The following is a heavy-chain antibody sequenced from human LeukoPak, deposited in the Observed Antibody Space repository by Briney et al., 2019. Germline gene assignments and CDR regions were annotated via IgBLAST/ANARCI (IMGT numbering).Heavy chain of an antibody. CDR1: GGSISSYY. CDR3: ARDGTNYYDSSGYYYSFDY. D-gene: IGHD3-22*01. CDR2: IYTSGST. J-gene: IGHJ4*02. Sequence: SETLSLTCTVSGGSISSYYWSWIRQPAGKGLEWIGRIYTSGSTNYNPPLKSRVTMSVDTSKNQFSLKLSSVTAADTAVYYCARDGTNYYDSSGYYYSFDYWGQGTLVTVSS. V-gene: IGHV4-4*07.